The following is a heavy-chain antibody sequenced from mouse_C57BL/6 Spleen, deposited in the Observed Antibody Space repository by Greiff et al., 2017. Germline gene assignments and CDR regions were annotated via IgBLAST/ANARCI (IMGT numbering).Heavy chain of an antibody. CDR2: INPSNGGT. V-gene: IGHV1-53*01. Sequence: QVQLQQPGTELVKPGASVKLSCKASGYTFTSYWMHWVKQRPGQGLEWIGNINPSNGGTNYNEKFKSKATLTVDKSSSTAYMQLSSLTSEDSAVXYCARPGGIYYDYLCAYWGQGTLVTVSA. CDR1: GYTFTSYW. D-gene: IGHD2-4*01. CDR3: ARPGGIYYDYLCAY. J-gene: IGHJ3*01.